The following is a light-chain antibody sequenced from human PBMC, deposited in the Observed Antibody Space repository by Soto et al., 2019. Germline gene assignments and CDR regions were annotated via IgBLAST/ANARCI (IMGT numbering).Light chain of an antibody. CDR3: QHLLLYSQRT. CDR1: QSIKTW. V-gene: IGKV1-5*03. CDR2: KAS. Sequence: DIQMTQSPSTLSASVGDRVTITCRASQSIKTWLAWYQQKPGKSPKLLISKASSVASGGPSRFSGSESETEFTVTISSLQPDDFTAYYCQHLLLYSQRTFGQGTKVEI. J-gene: IGKJ1*01.